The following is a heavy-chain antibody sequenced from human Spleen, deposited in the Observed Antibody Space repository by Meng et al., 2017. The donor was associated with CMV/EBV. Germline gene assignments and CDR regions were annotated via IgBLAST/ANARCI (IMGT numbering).Heavy chain of an antibody. V-gene: IGHV4-39*06. D-gene: IGHD2-8*01. CDR3: AIGTVLMVYAIGFDY. CDR1: VGSISSSSYY. Sequence: RPRLQAPVPRLVKPSAPLPPARTFSVGSISSSSYYLGGIRQPPVKGLEWIGSIYYSGSTYYNPSLKSRVTISVDTSKNQFSLKLSSVTAADTAVYYCAIGTVLMVYAIGFDYWGQGTLVTVSS. CDR2: IYYSGST. J-gene: IGHJ4*02.